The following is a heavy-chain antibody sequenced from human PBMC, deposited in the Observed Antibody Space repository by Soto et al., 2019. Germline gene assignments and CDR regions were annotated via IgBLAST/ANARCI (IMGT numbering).Heavy chain of an antibody. CDR2: IWYDGSNK. CDR1: GFTFSSYG. V-gene: IGHV3-33*01. Sequence: QVQLVESGGGVVQPGRSLRLSCAASGFTFSSYGMHWVRQAPGKGLEWVAVIWYDGSNKYYADSMKGRFTISRDNSKNTLYLQMNSLRAEDTAVYYCARKIRDHDYYGSGFDYWGQGTLVTVSS. CDR3: ARKIRDHDYYGSGFDY. D-gene: IGHD3-10*01. J-gene: IGHJ4*02.